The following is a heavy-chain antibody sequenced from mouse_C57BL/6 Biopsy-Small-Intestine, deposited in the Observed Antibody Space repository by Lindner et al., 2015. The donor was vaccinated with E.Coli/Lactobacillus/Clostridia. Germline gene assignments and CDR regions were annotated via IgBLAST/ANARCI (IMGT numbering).Heavy chain of an antibody. J-gene: IGHJ2*01. CDR3: ARNHFGSSPYYFDY. Sequence: VQLQESGAELVRPGSSVRMSCKTSGYTFTSYGINWVRQKPGQGLEWIGYIYIGNGYTEYNEKFKGKATLTSDTSSSTAYMQLSSLTSEDSAIYFCARNHFGSSPYYFDYWGQGTTLTVSS. D-gene: IGHD1-1*01. CDR1: GYTFTSYG. V-gene: IGHV1-58*01. CDR2: IYIGNGYT.